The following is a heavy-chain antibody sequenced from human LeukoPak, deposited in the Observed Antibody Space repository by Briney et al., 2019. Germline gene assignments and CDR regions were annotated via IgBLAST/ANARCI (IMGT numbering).Heavy chain of an antibody. CDR3: VRGTIPAPGRVDN. CDR2: ISGIGVTT. CDR1: GFTFSSYA. D-gene: IGHD6-13*01. J-gene: IGHJ4*02. Sequence: HSGGSLRLSCAASGFTFSSYAMAWVRQAPGKGLEWVSSISGIGVTTHYADSVKGRFTISRDNAKNTLYLQMNSLRAEDTAVYYCVRGTIPAPGRVDNWGQGTLVTVSS. V-gene: IGHV3-23*01.